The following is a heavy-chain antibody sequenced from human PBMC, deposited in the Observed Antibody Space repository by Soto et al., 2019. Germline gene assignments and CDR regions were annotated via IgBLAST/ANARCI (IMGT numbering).Heavy chain of an antibody. CDR2: ITHSGCT. CDR3: ARHTPSAANYYYYGMDV. D-gene: IGHD2-2*01. J-gene: IGHJ6*01. V-gene: IGHV4-34*01. Sequence: SATLSLTCAAYRGSFSGSYWSWIRQPPGKCLEWFSEITHSGCTYYISSLKSRVTISVDTSNNQFSLKLCSVTAADTAVYYCARHTPSAANYYYYGMDVWAQGTTVTVS. CDR1: RGSFSGSY.